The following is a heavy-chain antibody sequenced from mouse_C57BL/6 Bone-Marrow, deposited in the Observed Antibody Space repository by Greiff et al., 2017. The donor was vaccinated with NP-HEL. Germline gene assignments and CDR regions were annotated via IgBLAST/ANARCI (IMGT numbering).Heavy chain of an antibody. CDR1: EYEFPSHD. V-gene: IGHV5-2*01. D-gene: IGHD1-1*01. Sequence: DVKLVESGGGLVQPGESLKLSCESNEYEFPSHDMSWVRKTPEKRLELVAAINSDGGSTYYPDTMERRFILSSANTKKTLYRQMSSLRSEDTALYYCARHEYYGSSPWFAYWGQGTLVTVSA. CDR3: ARHEYYGSSPWFAY. J-gene: IGHJ3*01. CDR2: INSDGGST.